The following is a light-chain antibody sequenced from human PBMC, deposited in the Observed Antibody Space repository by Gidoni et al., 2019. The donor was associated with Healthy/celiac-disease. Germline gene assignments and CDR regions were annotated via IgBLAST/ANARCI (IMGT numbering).Light chain of an antibody. CDR2: GNS. J-gene: IGLJ2*01. Sequence: QSVLTQPPSVSGAPGQRVTISCTGSSSNIGAGYDVPWHQQLPGTAPKLLIYGNSNRPSGVPDRFSGSKSGTSASLAITGLQAEDEADYYCQSYDSSLSGGVFGGGTKLTVL. CDR1: SSNIGAGYD. V-gene: IGLV1-40*01. CDR3: QSYDSSLSGGV.